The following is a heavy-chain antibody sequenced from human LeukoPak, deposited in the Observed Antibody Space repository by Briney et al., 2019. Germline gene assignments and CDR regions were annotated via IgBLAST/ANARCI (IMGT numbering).Heavy chain of an antibody. V-gene: IGHV4-34*01. Sequence: SETLSLTCAVYGGSFSGYYWSWIRQPPGNGLEWIGEINHSGSTNYNPSLKSRVTISVDTSKNQFSLKLSSVTAADTAVYYCARELYDSVDYWGQGTLVTVSS. D-gene: IGHD3-22*01. CDR2: INHSGST. CDR3: ARELYDSVDY. J-gene: IGHJ4*02. CDR1: GGSFSGYY.